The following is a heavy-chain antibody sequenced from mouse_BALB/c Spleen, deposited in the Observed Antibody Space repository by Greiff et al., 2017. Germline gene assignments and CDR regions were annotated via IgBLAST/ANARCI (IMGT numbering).Heavy chain of an antibody. V-gene: IGHV3-6*02. D-gene: IGHD1-2*01. CDR2: ISYDGSN. J-gene: IGHJ3*01. CDR3: ARGEDGSFAY. CDR1: GYSITSGYY. Sequence: EVQLVESGPGLVKPSQSLSLTCSVTGYSITSGYYWNWIRQFPGNKLEWMGYISYDGSNNYNPSLKNRISITRDTSKNQFFLKLNSVTTEDTATYYCARGEDGSFAYWGQGTLVTVSA.